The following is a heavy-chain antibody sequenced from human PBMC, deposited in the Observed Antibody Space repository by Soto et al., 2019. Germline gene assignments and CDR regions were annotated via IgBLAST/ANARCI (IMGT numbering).Heavy chain of an antibody. J-gene: IGHJ6*02. CDR3: ASGYCSGGSCYSYYYYGMDV. Sequence: QVQLVESGGGLVKPGGSLRLSCAASGFTFSDYYMSWIRQAPRKGLEWVSYISSSGSTIYYADSVKGRFTISRDNAKNSLNLQMNSLRAEDTAVYYCASGYCSGGSCYSYYYYGMDVWGQGTTVTVSS. V-gene: IGHV3-11*01. CDR2: ISSSGSTI. D-gene: IGHD2-15*01. CDR1: GFTFSDYY.